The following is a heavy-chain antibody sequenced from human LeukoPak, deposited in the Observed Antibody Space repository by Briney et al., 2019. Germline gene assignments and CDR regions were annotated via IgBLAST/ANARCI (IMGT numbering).Heavy chain of an antibody. Sequence: ASVKVSCKVSGYTLTELSMHWVRQAPGKGLGWMGGFDPEDGETIYAQKFQSRVTMTEDTSTDTAYMELSSLRSEDTAVYYCATELSSSWYFDYWGQGTLVTVSS. J-gene: IGHJ4*02. V-gene: IGHV1-24*01. CDR2: FDPEDGET. CDR3: ATELSSSWYFDY. D-gene: IGHD6-13*01. CDR1: GYTLTELS.